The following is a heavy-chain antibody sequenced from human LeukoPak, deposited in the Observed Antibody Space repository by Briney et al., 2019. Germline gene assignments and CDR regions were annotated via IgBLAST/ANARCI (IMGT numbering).Heavy chain of an antibody. D-gene: IGHD6-6*01. CDR3: ARSKYSTSETENAFDI. J-gene: IGHJ3*02. V-gene: IGHV3-48*04. Sequence: GGSLRLSCAASGFTFNRYSMNWVRQAPGKGLEWVSYISSSNIIHYADSVKGRFTISRDNAKNSLYLQMNSLRVEDTAVYYCARSKYSTSETENAFDIWGQGTMVTVSS. CDR2: ISSSNII. CDR1: GFTFNRYS.